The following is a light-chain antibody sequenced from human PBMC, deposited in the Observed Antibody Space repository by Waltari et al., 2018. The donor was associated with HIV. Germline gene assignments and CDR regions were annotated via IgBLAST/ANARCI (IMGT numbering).Light chain of an antibody. J-gene: IGLJ2*01. CDR2: FDL. Sequence: SYELTQPHSVSVAPGQTAMITCGGNNIESKSVQWYHQKPGQAPVLVIYFDLDRPSGLPERVSGSVSGNTATLTISRVDAGDEADYYCQVWDRSSAQVIFGGGTKLAVL. CDR3: QVWDRSSAQVI. CDR1: NIESKS. V-gene: IGLV3-21*04.